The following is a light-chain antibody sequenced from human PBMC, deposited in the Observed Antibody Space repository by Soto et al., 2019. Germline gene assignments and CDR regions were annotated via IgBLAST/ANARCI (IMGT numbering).Light chain of an antibody. V-gene: IGKV3-15*01. J-gene: IGKJ5*01. CDR2: GAS. CDR3: QQYNNWPPT. CDR1: QSVRDN. Sequence: DIVMTQSPDTLSGSPGERVTLSCRASQSVRDNLAWYQQKPGQAPRPLIFGASTRATGIPASFSGSGSGTECTLTISSLQSEDFAFYFCQQYNNWPPTFGQGTRLEI.